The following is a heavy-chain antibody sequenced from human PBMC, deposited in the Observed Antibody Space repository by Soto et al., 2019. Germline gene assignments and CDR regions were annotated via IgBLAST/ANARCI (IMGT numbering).Heavy chain of an antibody. CDR2: VSHDGRNT. Sequence: VQLVESGGGVVQPGRSLRLSCAASGFTFSDYAMHWVRQAPGKGLEWVAVVSHDGRNTHYADSVKGRFTISRDSSKSTVSREMTSLRAEDTAVYYCARGGRKWLVTSDFNYWGQGALVTVSS. CDR1: GFTFSDYA. V-gene: IGHV3-30*03. D-gene: IGHD6-19*01. CDR3: ARGGRKWLVTSDFNY. J-gene: IGHJ4*02.